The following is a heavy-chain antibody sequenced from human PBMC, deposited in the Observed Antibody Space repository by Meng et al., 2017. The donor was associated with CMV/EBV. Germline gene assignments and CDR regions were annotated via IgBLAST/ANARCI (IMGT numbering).Heavy chain of an antibody. J-gene: IGHJ6*02. D-gene: IGHD6-6*01. CDR3: ARLSARHYYYYGMDV. CDR2: IYPGDSDT. CDR1: GYSFTSYW. V-gene: IGHV5-51*01. Sequence: GESLKISCKGSGYSFTSYWIGWVRQMPGKGLEWMGIIYPGDSDTRYSPSFQGQVTISADKSISTAYLQWSSLKASDTAMYYCARLSARHYYYYGMDVWGQLTTFPVSS.